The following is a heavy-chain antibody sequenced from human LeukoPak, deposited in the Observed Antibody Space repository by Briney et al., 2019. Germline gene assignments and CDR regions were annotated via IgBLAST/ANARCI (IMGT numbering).Heavy chain of an antibody. Sequence: ASVKASCKASGYTLTDYYMHWVRQAPGQGLEWMGWINPNSGGTNNAQKFQGRVTMTRDTSISTAYMELSRLRSDDTAVYYCAREFPYYYDSSGYYTSFDYWGQGTLVTVSS. J-gene: IGHJ4*02. CDR1: GYTLTDYY. V-gene: IGHV1-2*02. D-gene: IGHD3-22*01. CDR2: INPNSGGT. CDR3: AREFPYYYDSSGYYTSFDY.